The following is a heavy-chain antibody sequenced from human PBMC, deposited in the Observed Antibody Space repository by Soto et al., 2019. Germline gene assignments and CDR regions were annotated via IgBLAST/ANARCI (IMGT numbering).Heavy chain of an antibody. J-gene: IGHJ6*02. CDR3: ARAFSYSKGDNYYYGMDV. CDR1: GGSISSYY. CDR2: IYYSGST. D-gene: IGHD4-4*01. Sequence: SETLSLTCTVSGGSISSYYWSWIRQPPGKGLEWIGYIYYSGSTNYNPSLKSRVTISVDTSKNQFSLKLSSVTAADTAVYYCARAFSYSKGDNYYYGMDVWGQGTTVTVSS. V-gene: IGHV4-59*01.